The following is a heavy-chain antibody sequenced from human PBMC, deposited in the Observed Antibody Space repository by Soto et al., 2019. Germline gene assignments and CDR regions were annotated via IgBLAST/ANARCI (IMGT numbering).Heavy chain of an antibody. J-gene: IGHJ4*02. D-gene: IGHD4-17*01. V-gene: IGHV3-23*01. CDR2: IGGRGGNT. Sequence: EVHLLESGGGLVQRGGSLRLSCVASGFTFNNYAMNWVRLAPGKGLEWVANIGGRGGNTFYGDSMRGRFTISRDNSKNTVYLQMDNLGVEDSATYYCAKPSAYGDFAGSFDSWGQGTLVTVS. CDR1: GFTFNNYA. CDR3: AKPSAYGDFAGSFDS.